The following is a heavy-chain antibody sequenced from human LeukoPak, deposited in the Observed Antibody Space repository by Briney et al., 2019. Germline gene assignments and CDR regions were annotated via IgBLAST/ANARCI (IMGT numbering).Heavy chain of an antibody. Sequence: PGRSLRLSCAASGFTVSSNYMSWVRQAPGKGLEWVSVIYSGGSTYYADSVKGRFTISRDNSKNTLYLQMNSLRAEDTAVYYCARDRYCSGGSCSGWYFDLWGRGTLVTVSS. CDR3: ARDRYCSGGSCSGWYFDL. V-gene: IGHV3-53*01. CDR1: GFTVSSNY. D-gene: IGHD2-15*01. CDR2: IYSGGST. J-gene: IGHJ2*01.